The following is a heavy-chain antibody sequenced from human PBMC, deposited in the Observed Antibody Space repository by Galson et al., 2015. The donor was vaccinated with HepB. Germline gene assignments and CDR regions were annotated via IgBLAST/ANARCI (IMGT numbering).Heavy chain of an antibody. CDR2: ISSSGSTI. Sequence: LRLSCAASGFPFSDYYMSWIRQAPGKGLEWISSISSSGSTIYYADSVKGQFTISRDNAKKSLYLQMNSLRAEDTAVYYCARAALGWFGPWGQGTLVTVSS. CDR1: GFPFSDYY. D-gene: IGHD6-25*01. CDR3: ARAALGWFGP. J-gene: IGHJ5*02. V-gene: IGHV3-11*01.